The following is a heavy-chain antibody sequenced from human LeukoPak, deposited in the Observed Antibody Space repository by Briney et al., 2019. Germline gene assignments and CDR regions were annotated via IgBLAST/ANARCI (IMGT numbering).Heavy chain of an antibody. CDR2: ISSSGDIM. CDR1: GFTFSDYY. D-gene: IGHD2-15*01. J-gene: IGHJ3*02. CDR3: ARARGSYAFDI. Sequence: GSLRLSCAASGFTFSDYYMSWIRQAPGRGLDCVSYISSSGDIMYYADSVKGRFTISRDNAEKSLYLQMNSLRAEDAAVHYCARARGSYAFDIWGQGTMVTVSS. V-gene: IGHV3-11*04.